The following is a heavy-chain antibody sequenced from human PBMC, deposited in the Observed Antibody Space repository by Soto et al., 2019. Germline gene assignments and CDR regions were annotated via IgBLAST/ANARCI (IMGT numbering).Heavy chain of an antibody. CDR3: ARGLLQIVPPGAFDL. J-gene: IGHJ3*01. D-gene: IGHD1-26*01. CDR2: ISDYNANT. V-gene: IGHV1-18*01. Sequence: ASVKVSCKASGYTFINYGVSWVRQAPGQGLEWMGWISDYNANTQYAQKLQGRVTMTTDTSTRTAYMELRSLRSDDTAVYYCARGLLQIVPPGAFDLCGQGTMVTVSS. CDR1: GYTFINYG.